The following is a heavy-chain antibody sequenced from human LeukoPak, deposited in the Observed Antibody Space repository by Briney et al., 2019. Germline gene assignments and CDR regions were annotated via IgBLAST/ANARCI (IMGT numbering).Heavy chain of an antibody. Sequence: GASVKVSCKASGGTFSSYAISWARQAPGQGLEWMGGIIPIFGTANYAQKFQGRVTITADKSTSTAYMELSSLRSEDTAVYYCARDQKGYYDFQYYYMDVWGKGTTVTVSS. V-gene: IGHV1-69*06. CDR1: GGTFSSYA. D-gene: IGHD3-3*01. CDR3: ARDQKGYYDFQYYYMDV. CDR2: IIPIFGTA. J-gene: IGHJ6*03.